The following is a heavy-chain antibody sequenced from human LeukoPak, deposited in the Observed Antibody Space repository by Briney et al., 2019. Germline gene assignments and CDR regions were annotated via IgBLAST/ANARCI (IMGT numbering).Heavy chain of an antibody. Sequence: GGSLRLSCAASGFIFGNHAMSWVRQAPGKGLEWVSTISGSGGSTYYAESVKGRCTLSKDNSKDTLYLQLNSLRVEDTAVYYCAKEGGYCSSSSCSDYFDYWGQGSLVTVSS. D-gene: IGHD2-2*01. CDR2: ISGSGGST. J-gene: IGHJ4*02. CDR1: GFIFGNHA. CDR3: AKEGGYCSSSSCSDYFDY. V-gene: IGHV3-23*01.